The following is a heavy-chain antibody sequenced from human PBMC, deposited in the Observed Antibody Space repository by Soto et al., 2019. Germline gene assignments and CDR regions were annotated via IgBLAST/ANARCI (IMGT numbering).Heavy chain of an antibody. CDR3: ARGMRGAAAGNDDRDAFDI. D-gene: IGHD6-13*01. J-gene: IGHJ3*02. V-gene: IGHV3-74*01. Sequence: WGSLRLPCAASGFTFSSYWMHWVRQAPGKGLVWVSRINSDGSSTSYAYSGKGRFTISRDNAKNTLYLQMNSLRAEDTAVYYCARGMRGAAAGNDDRDAFDIWGQGTMVTVS. CDR2: INSDGSST. CDR1: GFTFSSYW.